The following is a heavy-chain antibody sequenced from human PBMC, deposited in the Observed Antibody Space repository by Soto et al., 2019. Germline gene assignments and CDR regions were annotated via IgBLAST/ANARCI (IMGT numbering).Heavy chain of an antibody. J-gene: IGHJ4*02. V-gene: IGHV5-51*01. D-gene: IGHD2-2*02. Sequence: GESLKISCKGSGSSFTSYWIGWVRQMPGKGLEWMGMIYPGDSDTRHSRSFPGQFSISAGKPINTPYLQWSSLKASDTAMYYCARLKYRSSTSCDSGGYYFDYWGQGTLVTVSS. CDR2: IYPGDSDT. CDR3: ARLKYRSSTSCDSGGYYFDY. CDR1: GSSFTSYW.